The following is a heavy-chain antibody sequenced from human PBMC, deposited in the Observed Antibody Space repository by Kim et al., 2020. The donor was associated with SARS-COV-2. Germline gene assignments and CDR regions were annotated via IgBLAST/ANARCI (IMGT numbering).Heavy chain of an antibody. CDR3: ARDGWGSGSPRVLGYAFVI. CDR1: GFTFSSYG. J-gene: IGHJ3*02. CDR2: ISYDGSNK. D-gene: IGHD3-10*01. V-gene: IGHV3-33*05. Sequence: GGSLRLSCAASGFTFSSYGMHWVRQAPGKGLEWVAVISYDGSNKYYADSVKGRFTISRDNSKNTLYLQMNSLRAEDTAVYYCARDGWGSGSPRVLGYAFVIWGQGTMVTVSS.